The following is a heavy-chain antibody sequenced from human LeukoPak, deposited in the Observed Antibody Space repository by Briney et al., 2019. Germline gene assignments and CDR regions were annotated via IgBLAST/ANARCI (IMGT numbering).Heavy chain of an antibody. Sequence: GGSLRLSCAASGFTFSSYGMHWVRQAPGKGLEWVAVISYDGSNKYYADYVKGRFTISRDNSKNTLYLQMNSLRAEDTAVYYCAKGPAGLWFGELWGQGTLVTVSS. CDR2: ISYDGSNK. CDR3: AKGPAGLWFGEL. V-gene: IGHV3-30*18. D-gene: IGHD3-10*01. CDR1: GFTFSSYG. J-gene: IGHJ4*02.